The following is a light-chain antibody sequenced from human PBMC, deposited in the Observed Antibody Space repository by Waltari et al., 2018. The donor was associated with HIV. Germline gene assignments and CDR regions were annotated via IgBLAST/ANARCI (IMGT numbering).Light chain of an antibody. Sequence: DIVMTQSPLSLPVTPGEPASISCRSSQSLLNSNGFNYLDWYLQKPGQSPRLLIYLGSNRAPGVPDRFSGSGSCTDFTLKISRVEAEDVGVYYCMQALQTPLITFGQGTRLEIK. CDR3: MQALQTPLIT. J-gene: IGKJ5*01. CDR2: LGS. CDR1: QSLLNSNGFNY. V-gene: IGKV2-28*01.